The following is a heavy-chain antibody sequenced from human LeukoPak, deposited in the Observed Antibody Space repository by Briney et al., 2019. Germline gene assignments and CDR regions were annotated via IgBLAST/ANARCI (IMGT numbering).Heavy chain of an antibody. D-gene: IGHD2-2*01. V-gene: IGHV3-53*01. CDR2: IYSRVAT. J-gene: IGHJ4*02. CDR1: GVTVGNNY. CDR3: ATAPSSIFDY. Sequence: GGALRLSCAASGVTVGNNYMSWVRQAPGEGLEWVSVIYSRVATYYADSVKGRFTISTDSSKNTLYLQMNSLRAEDTAVYYCATAPSSIFDYWGQGTLVTVSS.